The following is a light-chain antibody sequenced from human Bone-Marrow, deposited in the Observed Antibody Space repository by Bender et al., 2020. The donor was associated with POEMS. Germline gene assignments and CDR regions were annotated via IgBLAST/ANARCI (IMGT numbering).Light chain of an antibody. Sequence: QSALTQPASVSGSPGQSITVSCTGTSSVVASYNLVSWYQQHPGKAPKLIIYEGSERPSGVSNRFSGSKSGNTASLTISGLQAEDEADYYCQSYDNSLGGWVFGGGTKLTVL. J-gene: IGLJ3*02. CDR3: QSYDNSLGGWV. CDR2: EGS. CDR1: SSVVASYNL. V-gene: IGLV2-23*01.